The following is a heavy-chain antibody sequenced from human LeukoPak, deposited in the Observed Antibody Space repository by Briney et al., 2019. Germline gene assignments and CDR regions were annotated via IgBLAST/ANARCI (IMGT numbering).Heavy chain of an antibody. Sequence: GGSLRLSCAASGFTFSNYWMHWVRQAPGKGLVWVSRINSDGSSTTPADSVKGRFTISRDNAKNTLYLQMNSLRAEDTAVYYCAKGGATVIDYWGQGTLVTVSS. D-gene: IGHD4-17*01. V-gene: IGHV3-74*01. CDR2: INSDGSST. J-gene: IGHJ4*02. CDR3: AKGGATVIDY. CDR1: GFTFSNYW.